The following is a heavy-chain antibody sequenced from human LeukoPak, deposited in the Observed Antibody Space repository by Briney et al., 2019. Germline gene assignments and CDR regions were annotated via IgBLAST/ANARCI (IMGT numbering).Heavy chain of an antibody. CDR3: ARLPYGSGSYRRPDYYYMDV. Sequence: PSETLSLTCAVYGGSFSGYYWSWIRQPPGKGLEWIGEINHSGSTNYNPSLKSRVTISVDTSKNQFSLKLSSVTAADTAVYYCARLPYGSGSYRRPDYYYMDVWGKGTTVTISS. CDR2: INHSGST. V-gene: IGHV4-34*01. CDR1: GGSFSGYY. J-gene: IGHJ6*03. D-gene: IGHD3-10*01.